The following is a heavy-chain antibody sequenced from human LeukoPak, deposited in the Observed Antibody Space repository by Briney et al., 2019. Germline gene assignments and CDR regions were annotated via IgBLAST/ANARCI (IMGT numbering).Heavy chain of an antibody. Sequence: GGSLRLSCAASGFTFSSFPMHWVRQAPGKGLEWVAFIRYDGSNKYYADSVKGRFTISRDNSKNTLYLQMNSLRAEDTAVYYCAKDRSYYSDYYYYYMDVWGKGTTVTISS. J-gene: IGHJ6*03. V-gene: IGHV3-30*02. CDR3: AKDRSYYSDYYYYYMDV. CDR1: GFTFSSFP. D-gene: IGHD1-26*01. CDR2: IRYDGSNK.